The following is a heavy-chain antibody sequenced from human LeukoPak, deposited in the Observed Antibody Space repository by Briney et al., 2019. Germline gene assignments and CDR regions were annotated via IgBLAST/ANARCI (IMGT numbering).Heavy chain of an antibody. Sequence: ASVKVSCKASGYIFSNYGITWVRQAPGQGLEWMGWINPHSGDTDYAQKFQGRVTMTRDTSISTAYMELSRLRSDDTAVYYCARWGGHCTSGLCYYFDCWGQGTLVTVSS. CDR3: ARWGGHCTSGLCYYFDC. V-gene: IGHV1-2*02. CDR1: GYIFSNYG. J-gene: IGHJ4*02. D-gene: IGHD2-8*01. CDR2: INPHSGDT.